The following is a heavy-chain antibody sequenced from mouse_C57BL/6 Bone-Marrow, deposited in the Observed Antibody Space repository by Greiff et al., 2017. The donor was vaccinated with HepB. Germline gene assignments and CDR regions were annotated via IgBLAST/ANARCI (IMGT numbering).Heavy chain of an antibody. J-gene: IGHJ1*03. CDR3: ARSFITTVVAHWYFDV. Sequence: QVQLQQPGAELVRPGTSVKLSCKASGYTFTSYWMHWVKQRPGQGLEWIGVIDPSDSYTNYNQKFKGKATLTVDTSSSTAYMQLSSLTSEDSAVYYCARSFITTVVAHWYFDVWGTGTTVTVSS. CDR2: IDPSDSYT. CDR1: GYTFTSYW. D-gene: IGHD1-1*01. V-gene: IGHV1-59*01.